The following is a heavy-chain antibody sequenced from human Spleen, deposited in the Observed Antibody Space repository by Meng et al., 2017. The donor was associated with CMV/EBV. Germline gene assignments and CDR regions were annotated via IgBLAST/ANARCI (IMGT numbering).Heavy chain of an antibody. CDR1: GYTFTSYY. Sequence: ASVQVSCKASGYTFTSYYMHWVRQAPGQGLEWMGWINPNSGGANYAQKFQGRVTMTRDTSISTAYMDLRRLTSDDTAVYYCARDRSNTGYDSSGYRFGYWGQGTLVTVSS. D-gene: IGHD3-22*01. J-gene: IGHJ4*02. CDR3: ARDRSNTGYDSSGYRFGY. V-gene: IGHV1-2*02. CDR2: INPNSGGA.